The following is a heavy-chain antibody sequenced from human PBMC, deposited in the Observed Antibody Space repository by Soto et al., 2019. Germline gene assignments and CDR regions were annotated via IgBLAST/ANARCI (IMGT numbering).Heavy chain of an antibody. CDR3: ARVDTSMGATCVSY. CDR2: IYYSGST. D-gene: IGHD1-26*01. V-gene: IGHV4-59*06. J-gene: IGHJ4*02. Sequence: SETLSLTCTVSGGSISSYYLSWIRQPPGKGLEWIGYIYYSGSTYYNPSLKSRVTISVDTSKNQFSLKLSSVTAADTAVYYCARVDTSMGATCVSYWGQGTLVTVSS. CDR1: GGSISSYY.